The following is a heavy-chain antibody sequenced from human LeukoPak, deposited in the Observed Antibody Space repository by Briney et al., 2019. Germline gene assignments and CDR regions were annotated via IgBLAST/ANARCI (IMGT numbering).Heavy chain of an antibody. D-gene: IGHD3-10*01. CDR1: GASVSSGRYY. V-gene: IGHV4-61*01. J-gene: IGHJ4*02. CDR3: ARRGGSGRSFDY. CDR2: IYYSGST. Sequence: PSETLSLTCTVSGASVSSGRYYWSWIRQPPGKGLEWIGYIYYSGSTNFNPSLKSRVTISVDTSKNQFSLKVSSVTAADTAVYYCARRGGSGRSFDYWGQGTLVTVSS.